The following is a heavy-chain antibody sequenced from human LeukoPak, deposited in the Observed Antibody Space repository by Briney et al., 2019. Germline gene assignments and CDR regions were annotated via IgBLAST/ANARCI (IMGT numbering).Heavy chain of an antibody. CDR2: ISAYNGNT. J-gene: IGHJ5*02. CDR1: GYTFTSYG. Sequence: ASVKVSCKAPGYTFTSYGISWVRQAPGQGLEWMGWISAYNGNTNYAQKLQGRVTMTTDTSTSTAYMELRSLRSDDTAGYYCARDIAAAGTNWFDPWGQGTLVTVSS. V-gene: IGHV1-18*01. D-gene: IGHD6-13*01. CDR3: ARDIAAAGTNWFDP.